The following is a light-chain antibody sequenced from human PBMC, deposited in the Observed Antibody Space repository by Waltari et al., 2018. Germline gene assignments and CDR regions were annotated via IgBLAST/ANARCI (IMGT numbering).Light chain of an antibody. J-gene: IGKJ1*01. Sequence: IVMTQSPATLSVSPGEGATLSCRASQSINSNLAWFQQKPGQSPRLLIYEESTRATGVPARFSGIGSGTDFTLTISSLQSEDSATYYCQQYNNGPPETFGQGTKVEIK. CDR2: EES. CDR1: QSINSN. CDR3: QQYNNGPPET. V-gene: IGKV3-15*01.